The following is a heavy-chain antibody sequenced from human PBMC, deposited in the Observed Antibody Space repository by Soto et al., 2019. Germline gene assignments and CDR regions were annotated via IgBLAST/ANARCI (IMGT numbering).Heavy chain of an antibody. J-gene: IGHJ4*02. CDR2: ISHDGSNA. Sequence: GGSLRLSCAATGFIFRSYGIHWVRQAPGKGLEWVAVISHDGSNAYYADAVNGRFTISRDNARNTVYLQMNSLRGEDTAVYYCAKQGIEVAGTDYFDYWGQGALVTVSS. V-gene: IGHV3-30*18. D-gene: IGHD6-19*01. CDR3: AKQGIEVAGTDYFDY. CDR1: GFIFRSYG.